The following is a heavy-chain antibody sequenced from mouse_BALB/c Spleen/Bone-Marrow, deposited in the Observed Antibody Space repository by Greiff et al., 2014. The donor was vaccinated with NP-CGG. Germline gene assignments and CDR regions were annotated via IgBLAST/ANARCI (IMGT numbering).Heavy chain of an antibody. CDR3: ARHGDYYGSSLFAY. Sequence: EVMLVESGGGLVQPGESLKLSCESNEYEFPSHDMSWVRKTPEKRLELVAAINSDGGSTYYPDTMGRRFIISRDNSKKTLYLQMSSLRSEDTAFYYCARHGDYYGSSLFAYWGQGTLVTVSA. J-gene: IGHJ3*01. V-gene: IGHV5-2*01. D-gene: IGHD1-1*01. CDR2: INSDGGST. CDR1: EYEFPSHD.